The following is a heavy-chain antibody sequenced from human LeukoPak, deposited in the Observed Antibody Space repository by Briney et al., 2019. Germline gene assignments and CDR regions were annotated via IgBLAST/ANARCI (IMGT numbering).Heavy chain of an antibody. Sequence: GGSLRLSCAASGFTFDDYAMHWVRQAPGKGLEWVSGISWNSGSIGYADSVKGRFTISRDNAKNSLYLQMNSLRAEDTALYYCAKDHSYYYDSSGSRGAFDIWGQGTMVTVSS. J-gene: IGHJ3*02. CDR1: GFTFDDYA. D-gene: IGHD3-22*01. V-gene: IGHV3-9*01. CDR3: AKDHSYYYDSSGSRGAFDI. CDR2: ISWNSGSI.